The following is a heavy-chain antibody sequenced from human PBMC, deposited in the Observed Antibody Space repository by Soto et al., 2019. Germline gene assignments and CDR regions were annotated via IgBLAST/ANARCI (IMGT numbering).Heavy chain of an antibody. CDR3: ARSSGVSATNWFDA. V-gene: IGHV4-4*02. CDR1: GGSISSINW. Sequence: QVHLQESGPGLVKPSGTLSLTCGVSGGSISSINWWSWGRQTPGKGLEWIGEIYYSGSTNYNPSLTSRVTMSIDKSKNQFFLNLTSVTAADTALYYCARSSGVSATNWFDAWGQGTLVTVSS. J-gene: IGHJ5*02. D-gene: IGHD3-10*01. CDR2: IYYSGST.